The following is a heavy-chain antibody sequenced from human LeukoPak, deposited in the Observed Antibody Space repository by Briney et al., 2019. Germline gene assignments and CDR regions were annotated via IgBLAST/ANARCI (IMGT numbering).Heavy chain of an antibody. J-gene: IGHJ5*02. CDR3: ARHADSSSWYREDWFDP. CDR2: IYPGDSDT. V-gene: IGHV5-51*01. Sequence: GESLKISCKGSGYSFTSYWIGCVRQMPGKGLEWMGIIYPGDSDTRYSPSVQGQVAISADNSISTAYLPWSSLKASDTAMYYCARHADSSSWYREDWFDPWGQGTLVTVSS. D-gene: IGHD6-13*01. CDR1: GYSFTSYW.